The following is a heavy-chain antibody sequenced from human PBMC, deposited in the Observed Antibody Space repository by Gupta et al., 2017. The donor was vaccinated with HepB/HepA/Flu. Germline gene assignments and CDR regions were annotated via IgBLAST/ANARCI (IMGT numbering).Heavy chain of an antibody. CDR2: IYTSGST. CDR1: GGPISSYY. J-gene: IGHJ6*03. V-gene: IGHV4-4*07. Sequence: QVQLQESGPGLVKPSETLSLTCTVSGGPISSYYWSWIRQPAGKGLEWIGRIYTSGSTNYNPSLKSRVTMSVDTSKNQFSLKLSSVTAADTAVYYCARSYDCWSGKQSDYYYMDVWGKGTTVTVSS. D-gene: IGHD3-3*01. CDR3: ARSYDCWSGKQSDYYYMDV.